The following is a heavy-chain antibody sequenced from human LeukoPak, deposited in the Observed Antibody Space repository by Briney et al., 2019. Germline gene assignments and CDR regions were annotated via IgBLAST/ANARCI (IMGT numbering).Heavy chain of an antibody. Sequence: SETLSLTCTVSGGSISSNSYYWGWIRQPPGKGLEWIGSIYYSGSTYYNPSLKSRVTISIDTSKNQFSLKLSSVTAADTAVYYCARDMRLYGDYLDYWGQGTLVTVSS. CDR3: ARDMRLYGDYLDY. CDR2: IYYSGST. V-gene: IGHV4-39*07. J-gene: IGHJ4*02. CDR1: GGSISSNSYY. D-gene: IGHD4-17*01.